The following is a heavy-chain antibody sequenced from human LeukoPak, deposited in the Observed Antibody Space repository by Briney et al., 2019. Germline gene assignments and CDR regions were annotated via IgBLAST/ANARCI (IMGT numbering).Heavy chain of an antibody. CDR3: ARGPYDSSETQMWFDP. V-gene: IGHV4-38-2*01. D-gene: IGHD3-22*01. CDR2: IYHSGST. Sequence: SETLSLTCAVSGYSISSDNYWVWIRQPPGQGLEWTGGIYHSGSTYYNPSLKSRVTMSVDTSKNQFSLKLSSVTAADTAVYYCARGPYDSSETQMWFDPWGQGTLVTVSS. J-gene: IGHJ5*02. CDR1: GYSISSDNY.